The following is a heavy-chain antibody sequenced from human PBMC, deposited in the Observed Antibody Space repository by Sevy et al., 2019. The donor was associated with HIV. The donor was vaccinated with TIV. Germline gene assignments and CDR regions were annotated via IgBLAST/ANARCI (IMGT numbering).Heavy chain of an antibody. CDR2: ISWNSGSI. CDR1: GFTFDDYA. CDR3: AKDRECYDSSGSYPKGGDFDI. J-gene: IGHJ3*02. Sequence: GGSLRLSCAASGFTFDDYAMHWVRQAPGKGLEWVSGISWNSGSIGYADSVKGRFTISRDNAKNSLYLQMNSLRAEDTALYYCAKDRECYDSSGSYPKGGDFDIWGQGTMVTVSS. D-gene: IGHD3-22*01. V-gene: IGHV3-9*01.